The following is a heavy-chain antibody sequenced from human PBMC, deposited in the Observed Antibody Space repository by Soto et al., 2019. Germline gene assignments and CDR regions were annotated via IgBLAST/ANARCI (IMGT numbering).Heavy chain of an antibody. V-gene: IGHV4-39*02. Sequence: PSETLSLTCVVSGDSMTRGSYYWAWIRQPPGKGLEWIGSFYYTGSTNYNPSLKSRVTVSADTSNNHFSLRLTSVTAADTAVYYCARSNNWNYHWFDPWGQGTLVTVSS. J-gene: IGHJ5*02. CDR2: FYYTGST. D-gene: IGHD1-7*01. CDR1: GDSMTRGSYY. CDR3: ARSNNWNYHWFDP.